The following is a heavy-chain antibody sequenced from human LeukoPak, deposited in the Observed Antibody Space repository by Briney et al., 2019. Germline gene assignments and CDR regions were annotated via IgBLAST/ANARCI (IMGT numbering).Heavy chain of an antibody. CDR3: ARELRYDNSDSGAF. J-gene: IGHJ3*01. D-gene: IGHD3-22*01. CDR1: GGSISSGSYY. CDR2: IYTSGST. V-gene: IGHV4-61*02. Sequence: SETLSLTCTVSGGSISSGSYYWSWIRQPAGKGLEWIGRIYTSGSTNYNPSLKSRVTISVDTSKNQFSLKLSSVTAADTAVYYCARELRYDNSDSGAFWGQGTVVTVSS.